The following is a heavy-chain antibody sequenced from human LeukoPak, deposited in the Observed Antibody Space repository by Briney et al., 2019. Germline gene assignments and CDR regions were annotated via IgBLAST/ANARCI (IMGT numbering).Heavy chain of an antibody. Sequence: GESLKISCKGSGYSFDSYWIGWVRQMPGKGLEWMGIIYPGYSDTRYSPSFQGQVTISADKSISTAYLQWSSLKAADTAIYYCARRRDGYPGHFDYWGQGTLVTVSS. D-gene: IGHD5-24*01. CDR3: ARRRDGYPGHFDY. CDR1: GYSFDSYW. CDR2: IYPGYSDT. J-gene: IGHJ4*02. V-gene: IGHV5-51*01.